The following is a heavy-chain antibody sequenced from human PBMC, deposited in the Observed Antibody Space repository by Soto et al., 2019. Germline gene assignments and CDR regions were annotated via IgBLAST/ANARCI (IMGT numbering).Heavy chain of an antibody. CDR1: GDSVSSNSAA. CDR2: TYYRSMWYN. V-gene: IGHV6-1*01. D-gene: IGHD6-19*01. Sequence: SQTLSLTCAISGDSVSSNSAAWNWIRQSQSRGLKWLGRTYYRSMWYNDYAVSVKSRITINPDTSKNQFSLQLNSVTPEDTAVYYCARIAVAPWYFDYWGQGTLVTVSS. J-gene: IGHJ4*02. CDR3: ARIAVAPWYFDY.